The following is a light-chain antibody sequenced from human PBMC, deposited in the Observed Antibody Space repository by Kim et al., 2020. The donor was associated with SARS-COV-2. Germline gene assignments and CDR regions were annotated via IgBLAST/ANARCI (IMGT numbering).Light chain of an antibody. Sequence: DIVMTQSPDSLAVSLGERASINCKSSQSVLYFANNKSYIAWYQQKPGHPPKLLFYWASSRESGVPDRFSGSGSATDFTLTISSLQAEDVADYYCQQFFTTPLTFGGGTKVDIK. J-gene: IGKJ4*01. CDR2: WAS. CDR1: QSVLYFANNKSY. CDR3: QQFFTTPLT. V-gene: IGKV4-1*01.